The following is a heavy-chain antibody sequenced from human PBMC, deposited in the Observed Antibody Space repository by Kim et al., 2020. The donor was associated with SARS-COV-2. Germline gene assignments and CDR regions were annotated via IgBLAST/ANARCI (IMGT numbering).Heavy chain of an antibody. Sequence: ASVKVSCKASGYTFTSYGISWVRQAPGQGLEWMGWISAYNGNTNYAQKLQGRVTMTTDTSTSTAYMELRSLRSDDTAVYYCARHTYYYDSSGYYGPYYFDYWGQGTLVTVSS. D-gene: IGHD3-22*01. CDR2: ISAYNGNT. CDR3: ARHTYYYDSSGYYGPYYFDY. V-gene: IGHV1-18*01. CDR1: GYTFTSYG. J-gene: IGHJ4*02.